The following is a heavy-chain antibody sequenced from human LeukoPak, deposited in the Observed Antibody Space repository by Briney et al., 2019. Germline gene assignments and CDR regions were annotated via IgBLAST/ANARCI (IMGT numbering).Heavy chain of an antibody. CDR1: GFTFSSYA. Sequence: GGSLRLSCAASGFTFSSYAIHWVRQAPGKGLEYVSVISSNGGNIYYANSVKGRFTISRDNSKNTVYLQMNSLRAEDTAVYYCARGVGITMIVVPHGAFDIWGQGTMVTVSS. CDR2: ISSNGGNI. D-gene: IGHD3-22*01. J-gene: IGHJ3*02. CDR3: ARGVGITMIVVPHGAFDI. V-gene: IGHV3-64*01.